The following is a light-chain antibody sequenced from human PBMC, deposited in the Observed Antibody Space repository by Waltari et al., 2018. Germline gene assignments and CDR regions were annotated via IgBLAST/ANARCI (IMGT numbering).Light chain of an antibody. CDR3: QQYKTWPPGRT. Sequence: EIVMTQSPATLSVSPGERATLSCRASQSISNSLAWYQQKPGQAPRLLIYGASTRATDIPARFSGSWSGTEFTLTISSLQSEDFAVYYCQQYKTWPPGRTFGQGTKVEIK. V-gene: IGKV3-15*01. CDR1: QSISNS. CDR2: GAS. J-gene: IGKJ1*01.